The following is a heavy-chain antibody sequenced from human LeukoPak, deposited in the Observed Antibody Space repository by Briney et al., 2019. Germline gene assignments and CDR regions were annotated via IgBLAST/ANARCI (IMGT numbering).Heavy chain of an antibody. V-gene: IGHV4-59*01. CDR1: GGSISSYY. CDR3: ARDRGLLWFGELLHQAPLDY. D-gene: IGHD3-10*01. J-gene: IGHJ4*02. Sequence: PSETLSLTCTVSGGSISSYYWSWIRQPPGKGLEWIGYIYYSGSTNYNPSLKSRVTISVDTSKNQFSLKLSSVTAADTAVYYCARDRGLLWFGELLHQAPLDYWGQGTLVTVSS. CDR2: IYYSGST.